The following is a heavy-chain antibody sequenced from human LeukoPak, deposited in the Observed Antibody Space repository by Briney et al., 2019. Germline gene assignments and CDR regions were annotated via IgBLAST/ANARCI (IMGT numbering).Heavy chain of an antibody. Sequence: PSETLSLTCTVSGGSVSSSSYYWGWIRQPPGKGLEWIGSIYYSGSTYYSPSLKSRVTLSIDTSKNQSSLRLTSVTATDTAVYYCARLGATVTTLSWFDPWGQGTLVTVSS. V-gene: IGHV4-39*01. CDR2: IYYSGST. D-gene: IGHD4-17*01. J-gene: IGHJ5*02. CDR1: GGSVSSSSYY. CDR3: ARLGATVTTLSWFDP.